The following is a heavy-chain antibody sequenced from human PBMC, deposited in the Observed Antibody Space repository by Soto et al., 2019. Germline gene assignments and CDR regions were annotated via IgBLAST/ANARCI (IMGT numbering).Heavy chain of an antibody. V-gene: IGHV1-18*01. Sequence: QDQLVQSGAEVKKPGASVTVSCKASGYSFTNYGITWVRQAPGQGLEWMGWISAFNGNTHYAQNLQGRVTMTTDASTSTAYMDLRILRADGTAVYYCARDRGVAPPVAGNTHYYYYMDVWGKGTTVIVSS. J-gene: IGHJ6*03. CDR2: ISAFNGNT. CDR1: GYSFTNYG. CDR3: ARDRGVAPPVAGNTHYYYYMDV. D-gene: IGHD6-19*01.